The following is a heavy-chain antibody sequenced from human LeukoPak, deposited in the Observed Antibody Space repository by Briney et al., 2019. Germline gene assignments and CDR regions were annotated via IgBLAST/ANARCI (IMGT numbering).Heavy chain of an antibody. CDR3: ARFAAGWNEYYFDY. D-gene: IGHD1-1*01. CDR1: GGSISSSSYS. Sequence: SETLPLTCTVSGGSISSSSYSWGCISQPPGKGREWFGSIYYSGSTYYNPSLKSRVTISVDTSKNQFSLKLSSVTAADTAVYYCARFAAGWNEYYFDYWGQGTLVTVSS. J-gene: IGHJ4*02. CDR2: IYYSGST. V-gene: IGHV4-39*01.